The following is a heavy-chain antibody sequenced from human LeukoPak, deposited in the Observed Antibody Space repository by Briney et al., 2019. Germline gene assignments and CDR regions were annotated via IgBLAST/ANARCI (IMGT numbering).Heavy chain of an antibody. CDR3: GKDSRPSVTTFRSRWTDS. J-gene: IGHJ4*02. D-gene: IGHD4-11*01. V-gene: IGHV3-23*01. Sequence: GGSLRLSCVASGFNFGIYAMSWVRQAPGKGLEWVSGIRGSSDVTDYADSVKGRFTISRDNSKNTLSLQMNSLRAEDTAVYYCGKDSRPSVTTFRSRWTDSWGQGTLVTVSS. CDR2: IRGSSDVT. CDR1: GFNFGIYA.